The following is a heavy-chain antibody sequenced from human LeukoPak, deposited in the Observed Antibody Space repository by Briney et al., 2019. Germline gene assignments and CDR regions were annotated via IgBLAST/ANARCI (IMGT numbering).Heavy chain of an antibody. V-gene: IGHV3-74*01. J-gene: IGHJ4*02. CDR3: ARDHSRSLDY. CDR2: INSDGSST. D-gene: IGHD1-26*01. Sequence: GGSLRLSCAASGFTFSSYWMHWVRQAPGKGLVWFSRINSDGSSTSYADSVKGRFTISRDNAKNSLYLQMNSLRAEDTAVYYCARDHSRSLDYWGQGTLVTVSS. CDR1: GFTFSSYW.